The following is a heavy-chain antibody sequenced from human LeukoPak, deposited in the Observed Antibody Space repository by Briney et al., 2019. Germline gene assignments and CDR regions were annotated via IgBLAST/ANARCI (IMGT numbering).Heavy chain of an antibody. CDR1: GGTFSSYA. V-gene: IGHV1-46*01. CDR2: INPSGGST. Sequence: ASVKVSCKASGGTFSSYAISWVRQAPGQGLEWMGIINPSGGSTSYAQKFQGRVTMTRDTSTSTVYMELSSLRSEDTAVYYCARGAGGYMDVWGKGTTVTVSS. CDR3: ARGAGGYMDV. J-gene: IGHJ6*03. D-gene: IGHD4-23*01.